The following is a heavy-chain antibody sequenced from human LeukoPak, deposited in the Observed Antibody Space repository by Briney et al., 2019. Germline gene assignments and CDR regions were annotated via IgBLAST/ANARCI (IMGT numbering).Heavy chain of an antibody. V-gene: IGHV4-59*02. CDR1: GGSVSGYY. CDR3: AKDRGYYVDTGTINF. D-gene: IGHD2-15*01. CDR2: VYYSGST. Sequence: PSETLSLTCVVSGGSVSGYYWGWIRQPPGRGLEWIGYVYYSGSTNYNPSFKSRITISVDTSRNQFSLQLSSVTAADTAVYYCAKDRGYYVDTGTINFWGQGTLVTVSS. J-gene: IGHJ4*02.